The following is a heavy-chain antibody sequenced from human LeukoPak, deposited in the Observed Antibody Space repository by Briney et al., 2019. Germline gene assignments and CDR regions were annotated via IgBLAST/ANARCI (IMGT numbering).Heavy chain of an antibody. D-gene: IGHD1-26*01. Sequence: PGGSLRLSCAASGFTFSSYAMSWVRQAPGKGREWVSGISGSGGSTYYADSVRGRFTISRDNSKNTLYLQLNSLRAEDTAAYYCAKSSGSYYYWGQGTLVTVSS. V-gene: IGHV3-23*01. CDR1: GFTFSSYA. CDR3: AKSSGSYYY. CDR2: ISGSGGST. J-gene: IGHJ4*02.